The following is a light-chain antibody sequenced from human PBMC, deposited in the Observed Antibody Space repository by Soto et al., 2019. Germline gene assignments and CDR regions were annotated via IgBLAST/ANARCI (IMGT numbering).Light chain of an antibody. J-gene: IGKJ1*01. Sequence: DILMTQSPSTLSASVGGRVTITCRASQSVDRWLAWYQQKAGKAPKLLIHRTSILERGVPPRFSGSGSGKEFTLTISNLQPDDVATYYCQQYSSSFRTFGPGSKVEVK. CDR1: QSVDRW. CDR2: RTS. V-gene: IGKV1-5*03. CDR3: QQYSSSFRT.